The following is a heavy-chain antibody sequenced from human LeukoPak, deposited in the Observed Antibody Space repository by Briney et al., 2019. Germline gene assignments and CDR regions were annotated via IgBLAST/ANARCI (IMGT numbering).Heavy chain of an antibody. J-gene: IGHJ5*02. CDR1: GYSFTDYY. V-gene: IGHV1-2*02. CDR3: ARADRLHGGPYLIGP. Sequence: ASVKVSCKTSGYSFTDYYMHWVRQAPGQGLEWMGWINPNSGGTSSAQKFQGRVTMTRDTSISTVYMEVSWLTSDDTAIYYCARADRLHGGPYLIGPWGQGTLVAVSS. D-gene: IGHD2-21*01. CDR2: INPNSGGT.